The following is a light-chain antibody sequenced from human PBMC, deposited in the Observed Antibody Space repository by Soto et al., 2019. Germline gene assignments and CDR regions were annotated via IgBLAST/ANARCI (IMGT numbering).Light chain of an antibody. CDR1: SSDLGDYTY. Sequence: QPVLTQPASVSGSPGQSITISCTGTSSDLGDYTYVSWYQQHPGKAPKLMIFEVSDRPSGVSHRFSGSKSGNTASLTISGLQAEDEAHYYCSSYTGSSTVVFGGGTKLTVL. CDR2: EVS. CDR3: SSYTGSSTVV. V-gene: IGLV2-14*01. J-gene: IGLJ2*01.